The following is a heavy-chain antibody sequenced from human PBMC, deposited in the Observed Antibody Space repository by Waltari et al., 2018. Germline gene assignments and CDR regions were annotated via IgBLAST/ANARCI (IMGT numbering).Heavy chain of an antibody. V-gene: IGHV3-53*02. D-gene: IGHD3-22*01. CDR3: AREAGGYDSRGYFDY. Sequence: EAKLVATGGGLIQPGGSLRLSCAASGFTVNPNYMSWVRQAPGKGLQWGSLIYSGGSTYYADSGKGRFTISRDNSKNTLYLQMNSLRAEDTAVYYCAREAGGYDSRGYFDYWGQGTMVTVSS. J-gene: IGHJ4*02. CDR2: IYSGGST. CDR1: GFTVNPNY.